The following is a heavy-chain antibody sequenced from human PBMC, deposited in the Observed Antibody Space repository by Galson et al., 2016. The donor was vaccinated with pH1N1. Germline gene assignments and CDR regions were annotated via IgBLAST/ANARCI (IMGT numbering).Heavy chain of an antibody. Sequence: SLRLSCAASGFSFSTYWMHWVRQPAGKGLVWVSRIKGDERSTNYADSVKGRFTISRDNAKNTLYLEMNSLRAEDTAVSYCARDPFVVLGGSSYSDLWGRGTLVTVSS. CDR3: ARDPFVVLGGSSYSDL. J-gene: IGHJ4*02. V-gene: IGHV3-74*01. D-gene: IGHD2-21*01. CDR1: GFSFSTYW. CDR2: IKGDERST.